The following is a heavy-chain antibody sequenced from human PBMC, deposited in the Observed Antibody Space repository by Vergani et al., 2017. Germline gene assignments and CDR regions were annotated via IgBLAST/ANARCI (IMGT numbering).Heavy chain of an antibody. J-gene: IGHJ4*02. CDR2: INAGNGNT. CDR1: GYTFTSYA. D-gene: IGHD3-10*01. V-gene: IGHV1-3*01. CDR3: ARTEDYYGSGRRYFDY. Sequence: QVQLVQSGAEVKKPGASVKVSCKASGYTFTSYAMHWVRQAPGQRLEWMGWINAGNGNTKYSQKFQGRVTITRDTSASTAYMELSSLRSDDTAVYYCARTEDYYGSGRRYFDYWGQGTLVTVSS.